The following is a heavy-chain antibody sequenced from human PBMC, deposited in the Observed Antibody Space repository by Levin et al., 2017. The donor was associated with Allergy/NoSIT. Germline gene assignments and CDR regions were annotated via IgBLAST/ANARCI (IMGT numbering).Heavy chain of an antibody. J-gene: IGHJ3*02. V-gene: IGHV3-20*04. CDR2: INWNGGST. D-gene: IGHD6-19*01. CDR3: ARHYSSGWFGAFDI. Sequence: ETLSLTCAASGFTFDDYGMSWVRQAPGKGLEWVSGINWNGGSTGYADSVKGRFTISRDNAKNSLYLQMNSLRAEDTAFYYCARHYSSGWFGAFDIWGQGTMVTVSS. CDR1: GFTFDDYG.